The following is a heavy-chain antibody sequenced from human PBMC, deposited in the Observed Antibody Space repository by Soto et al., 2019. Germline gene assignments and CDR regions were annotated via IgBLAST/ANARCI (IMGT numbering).Heavy chain of an antibody. D-gene: IGHD3-3*01. J-gene: IGHJ5*02. CDR1: GGSISSYY. V-gene: IGHV4-59*01. CDR2: IYYSGST. CDR3: ARDGYDFGSGNTCLDP. Sequence: ETLSLTGTVSGGSISSYYWSWIRQPPGKGLEWIGYIYYSGSTNYNPSLKSRVTISVDTSKNQFSLKLSSVTAADTAVYYCARDGYDFGSGNTCLDPWGQGTPVTV.